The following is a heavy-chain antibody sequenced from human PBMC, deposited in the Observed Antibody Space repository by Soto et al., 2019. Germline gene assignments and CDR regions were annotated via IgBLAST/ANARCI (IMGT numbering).Heavy chain of an antibody. V-gene: IGHV3-33*01. CDR3: ARDGRARWELDY. CDR2: IWYDGSNK. D-gene: IGHD1-26*01. J-gene: IGHJ4*02. CDR1: GFTFSSYG. Sequence: GGSLRLSCAASGFTFSSYGMHWVRQAPGKGLEWVAVIWYDGSNKYYADSVKGRFTISRDNSKNTLYLQMNSLRAEDTAVYYCARDGRARWELDYWGQGTLVTVSS.